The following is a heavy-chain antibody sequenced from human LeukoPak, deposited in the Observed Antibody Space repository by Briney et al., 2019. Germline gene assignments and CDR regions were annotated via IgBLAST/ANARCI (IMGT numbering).Heavy chain of an antibody. CDR1: GFIFRNYW. CDR2: ITHDGSDK. V-gene: IGHV3-7*01. D-gene: IGHD3-22*01. Sequence: GGSLRLSCTTSGFIFRNYWMTWVRQAPGKGLEWVASITHDGSDKYYVDSVKGRFIISRDNGENSLYLQMNSLRVVDTALYYCARAPDSSGWHFDSWGQGTLVSVSS. J-gene: IGHJ4*02. CDR3: ARAPDSSGWHFDS.